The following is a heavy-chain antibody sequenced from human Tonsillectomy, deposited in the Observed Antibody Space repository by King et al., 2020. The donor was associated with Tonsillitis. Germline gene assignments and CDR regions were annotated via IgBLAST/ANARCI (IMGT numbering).Heavy chain of an antibody. D-gene: IGHD3/OR15-3a*01. CDR2: IYSGGSST. CDR3: AKQIGPVVWTDY. J-gene: IGHJ4*02. Sequence: VQLVESGGGLVQPGGSLKLSCTASGFTFSTYAMSWVRQAPGKGLEWVSVIYSGGSSTHYADSVKGRFTISRDNTKNTLYLQMNRLRTEDTAVYYCAKQIGPVVWTDYWGQGTLVTVS. CDR1: GFTFSTYA. V-gene: IGHV3-23*03.